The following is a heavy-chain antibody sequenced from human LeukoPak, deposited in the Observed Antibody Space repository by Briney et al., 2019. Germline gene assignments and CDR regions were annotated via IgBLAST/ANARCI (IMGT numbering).Heavy chain of an antibody. V-gene: IGHV4-59*01. D-gene: IGHD6-13*01. CDR3: ARDNPHGSSWYTGYYYGMDV. Sequence: SETLSLTCTVSGGSISSYYWSWIRHPPGKGLELIGYIYYSGSTNYNPSLKSRVTISVDTSKNQFSLKLSSVTAADTAVYYCARDNPHGSSWYTGYYYGMDVWGQGTTVTVSS. J-gene: IGHJ6*02. CDR1: GGSISSYY. CDR2: IYYSGST.